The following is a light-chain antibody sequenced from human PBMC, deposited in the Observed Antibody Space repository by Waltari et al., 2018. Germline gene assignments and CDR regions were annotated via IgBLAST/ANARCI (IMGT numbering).Light chain of an antibody. J-gene: IGKJ1*01. V-gene: IGKV3-20*01. CDR1: QSISSSS. Sequence: EIVLTQSPGTLSLSPGERATLSCRASQSISSSSLAWYQQKPGQAPRLLIYGASSRATGIPDRFSGSGSGTDFTLTISRLEPEDFAVYYCQQYYSTPRTFGQGTRVEIK. CDR2: GAS. CDR3: QQYYSTPRT.